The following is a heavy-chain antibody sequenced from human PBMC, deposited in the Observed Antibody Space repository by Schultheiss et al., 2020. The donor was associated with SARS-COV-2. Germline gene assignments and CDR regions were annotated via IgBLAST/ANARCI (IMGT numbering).Heavy chain of an antibody. Sequence: GGSLRLSCAASGFTFSSYAMHWVRQAPGKGLEWVAVISYDGSNKYYADSVKGRFAIAIPRDNAKNSLYLQMNSLRAEDTAVYYCAKDHQEVGASSFDYWGQGTLVTVSS. J-gene: IGHJ4*02. CDR3: AKDHQEVGASSFDY. CDR2: ISYDGSNK. D-gene: IGHD1-26*01. CDR1: GFTFSSYA. V-gene: IGHV3-30*09.